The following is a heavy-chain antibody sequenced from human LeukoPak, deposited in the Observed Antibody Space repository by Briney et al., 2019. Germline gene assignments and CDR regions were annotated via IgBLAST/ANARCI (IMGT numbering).Heavy chain of an antibody. CDR2: IYYTGST. J-gene: IGHJ4*02. CDR3: ARGIGGGSRVDY. CDR1: GGSSSSYF. Sequence: SEALSLTCTVSGGSSSSYFWTWIRQPPGKGLEWIGYIYYTGSTNYNPSLKSRVTISLDTSKNQFSLRLTSATAADTAVYYCARGIGGGSRVDYWGQGTLVTVSS. V-gene: IGHV4-59*01. D-gene: IGHD1-26*01.